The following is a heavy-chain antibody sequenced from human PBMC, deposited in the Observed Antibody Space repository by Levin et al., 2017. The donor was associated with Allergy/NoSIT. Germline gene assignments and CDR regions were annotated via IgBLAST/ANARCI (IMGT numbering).Heavy chain of an antibody. D-gene: IGHD2-2*01. Sequence: GESLKISCAASGFTFSNAWMSWVRQAPGKGLEWVGRIKSKTDGGTTDYAAPVKGRFTISRDDSKNTLYLQMNSLKTEDTAVYYCTTDDIVVVPAATIKGNNYYYGMDVWGQGTTVTVSS. V-gene: IGHV3-15*01. CDR3: TTDDIVVVPAATIKGNNYYYGMDV. J-gene: IGHJ6*02. CDR1: GFTFSNAW. CDR2: IKSKTDGGTT.